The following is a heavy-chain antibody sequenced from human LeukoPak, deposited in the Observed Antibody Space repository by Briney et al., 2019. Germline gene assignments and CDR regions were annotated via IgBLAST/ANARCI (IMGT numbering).Heavy chain of an antibody. CDR1: GYTFTSYG. V-gene: IGHV1-18*01. Sequence: EASVKVSCKASGYTFTSYGISWVRQAPGQGLEWMGWISAYNGNTNYAQKLQGRVTMTTDTSTSTAYMELRSLRSDDTAVYYCARVRGSGSPTPYYYYGMDVWGQGITVTVSS. J-gene: IGHJ6*02. D-gene: IGHD3-10*01. CDR3: ARVRGSGSPTPYYYYGMDV. CDR2: ISAYNGNT.